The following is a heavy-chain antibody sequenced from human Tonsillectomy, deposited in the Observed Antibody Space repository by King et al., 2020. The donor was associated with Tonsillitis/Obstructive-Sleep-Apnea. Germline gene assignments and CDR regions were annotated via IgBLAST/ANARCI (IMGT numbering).Heavy chain of an antibody. D-gene: IGHD1-26*01. J-gene: IGHJ4*02. V-gene: IGHV1-2*02. CDR1: GYTFSGYY. Sequence: VQLVQSGAEVKKPGASVKVSCKASGYTFSGYYLHWVRQAPGQGLEWMGWINPNSGGTKYAQKFQGRVNMTRDTSISTAYMELSRLRSDDTAMYYCARVGPTSDFEYWGQGTLVTVSS. CDR2: INPNSGGT. CDR3: ARVGPTSDFEY.